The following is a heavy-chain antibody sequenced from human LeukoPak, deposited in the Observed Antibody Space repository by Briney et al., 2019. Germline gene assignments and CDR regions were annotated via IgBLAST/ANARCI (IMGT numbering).Heavy chain of an antibody. J-gene: IGHJ4*02. CDR3: ARDRYYDSSGAIGY. Sequence: PGGSLRLSCAASGFTFSSSAMSWVRQAPGKGLEWVSAISNNGGYTYYADSVQGRFTISRDNSKSTLCLQMNSLRAEDTAVYYCARDRYYDSSGAIGYWGQGTLVTVSS. CDR2: ISNNGGYT. D-gene: IGHD3-22*01. V-gene: IGHV3-23*01. CDR1: GFTFSSSA.